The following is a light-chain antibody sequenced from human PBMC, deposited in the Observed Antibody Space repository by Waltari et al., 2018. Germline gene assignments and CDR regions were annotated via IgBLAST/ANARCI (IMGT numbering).Light chain of an antibody. Sequence: QSALTQPASVSGSPGQSITISCTGTSSAIGGYNYVSWYQQVPGKAPKLMIYDVSNRPSGFSIRFSGSKSGNTASLTISGLQAEDDADYFCSSYIDSSTLELFGGGTSLTVL. CDR3: SSYIDSSTLEL. CDR2: DVS. V-gene: IGLV2-14*03. CDR1: SSAIGGYNY. J-gene: IGLJ2*01.